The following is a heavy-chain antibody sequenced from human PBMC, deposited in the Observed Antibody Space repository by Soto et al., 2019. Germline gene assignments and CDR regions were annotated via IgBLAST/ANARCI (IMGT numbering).Heavy chain of an antibody. CDR3: ARASGYISGWYHDY. Sequence: QVQLVQSGAEVRKPGPSVKVSCKASGGTFSSDAVSWARQAPGQGLEWMGGLIPILGTTHYAQKFQGRVTITADESTNTAYMELSSLRSDDTAVYYCARASGYISGWYHDYWGQGTRVTVSS. CDR2: LIPILGTT. CDR1: GGTFSSDA. J-gene: IGHJ4*02. V-gene: IGHV1-69*01. D-gene: IGHD6-19*01.